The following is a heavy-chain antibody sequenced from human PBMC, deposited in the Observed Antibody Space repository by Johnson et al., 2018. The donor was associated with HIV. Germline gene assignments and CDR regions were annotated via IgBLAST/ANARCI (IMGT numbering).Heavy chain of an antibody. CDR3: STDVTDTVTTYYNAFDV. CDR2: IKRKTDGGTT. J-gene: IGHJ3*01. CDR1: GFTFSDYY. V-gene: IGHV3-15*01. Sequence: QLVESGGGVVLPGRSLRLSCAASGFTFSDYYMSWIRQAPGQGLEWVGRIKRKTDGGTTDYAAPVKGRFTISRDDSKNTLYLQMNSLKTEDTAVYYCSTDVTDTVTTYYNAFDVWGQGTMVTVSS. D-gene: IGHD4-11*01.